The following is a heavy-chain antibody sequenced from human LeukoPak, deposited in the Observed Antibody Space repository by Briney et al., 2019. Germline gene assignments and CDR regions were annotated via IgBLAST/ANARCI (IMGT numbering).Heavy chain of an antibody. D-gene: IGHD3-9*01. Sequence: SETLSLTCTVSGGSVSSGSYYWTWIRQPPGKGLEWIGYIYYSGSTNYNPSLKSRVTISVDTSKNQFSLKLSSVTAADTAVYYCASGNVLRYFDWSTSYYYGMDVWGQGTTVTVSS. J-gene: IGHJ6*02. CDR3: ASGNVLRYFDWSTSYYYGMDV. CDR1: GGSVSSGSYY. V-gene: IGHV4-61*01. CDR2: IYYSGST.